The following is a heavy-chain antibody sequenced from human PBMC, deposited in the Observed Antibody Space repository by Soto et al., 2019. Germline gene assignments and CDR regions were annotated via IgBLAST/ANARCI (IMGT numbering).Heavy chain of an antibody. CDR2: IYYGGST. Sequence: QLQLQESGPGLVKPSETLSLTCTVSGGSISSSSYYWGWIRQPPGKGLEWIGSIYYGGSTYYNPSLTSRVSITVDTSKNQFSLKLSSVTAAVTAVYYCARLRWWFGELLGSGRYYYGMDVWGQGTTVTVSS. J-gene: IGHJ6*02. CDR3: ARLRWWFGELLGSGRYYYGMDV. V-gene: IGHV4-39*01. D-gene: IGHD3-10*01. CDR1: GGSISSSSYY.